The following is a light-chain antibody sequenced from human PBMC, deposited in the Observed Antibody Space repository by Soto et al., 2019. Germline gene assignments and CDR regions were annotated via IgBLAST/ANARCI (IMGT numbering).Light chain of an antibody. J-gene: IGKJ5*01. V-gene: IGKV3-11*01. CDR2: DAS. CDR1: QSVGDY. CDR3: QQRSDWPPIT. Sequence: IVLTQSPATLSLSPGERATVSCMASQSVGDYLAWYQQKTGQAPRLLIYDASNRAAGVPYRFRGSGSGTDFTLTISSVEPEDFGVYYCQQRSDWPPITFGQGTRLEIK.